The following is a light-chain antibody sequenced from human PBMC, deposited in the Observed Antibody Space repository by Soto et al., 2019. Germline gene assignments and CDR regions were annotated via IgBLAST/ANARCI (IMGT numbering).Light chain of an antibody. CDR3: QQYSSTFWT. V-gene: IGKV3-20*01. CDR1: QSISSSY. J-gene: IGKJ1*01. Sequence: EIVLTQSPGTLSLSPGERTTLSCRASQSISSSYLARYQHKPGQAPRLLVDGASRRATGIPDRFSGSGSGTDVTLTISRLEPEDFALYYCQQYSSTFWTLGQGTKVEIK. CDR2: GAS.